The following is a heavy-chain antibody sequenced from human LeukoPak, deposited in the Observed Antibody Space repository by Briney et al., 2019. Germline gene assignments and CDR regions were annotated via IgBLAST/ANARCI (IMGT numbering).Heavy chain of an antibody. CDR3: AKDPGWWEPPHQWYNWFDP. J-gene: IGHJ5*02. V-gene: IGHV4-61*02. D-gene: IGHD2-15*01. CDR2: IYTSGST. CDR1: GGSISSGSYY. Sequence: PSQTLSLTCTVSGGSISSGSYYWSWIRQPAGKGLEWIGRIYTSGSTNYNPSLKSRVTISVDTSKNQFSLKLSSVTAADTAVYYCAKDPGWWEPPHQWYNWFDPWGQGTLVTVSS.